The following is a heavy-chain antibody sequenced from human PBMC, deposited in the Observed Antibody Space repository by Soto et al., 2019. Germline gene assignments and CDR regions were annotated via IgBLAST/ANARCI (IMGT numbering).Heavy chain of an antibody. V-gene: IGHV4-59*01. CDR2: IYYSGST. CDR3: ARASSRRGPYYYDP. Sequence: LTCSVSGGSITSYYWSWIRQPPGKGLEWIGYIYYSGSTNYNPSLKSRVTISVDTSKNQFSLKLSSVTAADTAVYYCARASSRRGPYYYDPWGQGTLVTVSS. CDR1: GGSITSYY. J-gene: IGHJ5*02. D-gene: IGHD3-10*01.